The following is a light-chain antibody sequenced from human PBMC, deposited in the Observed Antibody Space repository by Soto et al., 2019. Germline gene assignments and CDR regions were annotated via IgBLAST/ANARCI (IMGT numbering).Light chain of an antibody. CDR3: QSSYRKIVV. CDR2: DTS. V-gene: IGLV7-46*01. CDR1: TGPVTNGHF. Sequence: QTVVTQEPSLTVSLGWTVTVNCASSTGPVTNGHFPYWFQQKPGQARRSRIYDTSNKYSWTPARFSGSLRGGKAILTLSGARPDDEAEYYCQSSYRKIVVFGGGTKLTVL. J-gene: IGLJ2*01.